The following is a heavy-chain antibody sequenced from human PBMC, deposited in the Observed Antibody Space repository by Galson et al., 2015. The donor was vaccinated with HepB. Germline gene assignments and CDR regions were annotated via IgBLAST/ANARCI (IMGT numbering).Heavy chain of an antibody. J-gene: IGHJ4*02. CDR3: ARGGAWVVPAAIEFDY. D-gene: IGHD2-2*01. CDR1: GVTFSSYA. V-gene: IGHV1-69*13. Sequence: SVKVSCKASGVTFSSYAISWVRQAPGQGLEWMGGIIPIFGTANYAQKFQGRVTITADESTNTPYMELISPRAEDTAVYYCARGGAWVVPAAIEFDYWGKGTLVTVSS. CDR2: IIPIFGTA.